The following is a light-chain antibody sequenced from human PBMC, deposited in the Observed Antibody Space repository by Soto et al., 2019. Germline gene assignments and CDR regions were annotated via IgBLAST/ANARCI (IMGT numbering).Light chain of an antibody. CDR3: ATWDNNLGAGV. V-gene: IGLV1-51*01. J-gene: IGLJ2*01. Sequence: QSVLTQPPSVSAAPGQKVTISCSGSGSNIGKDFVSWYHHLPGTAPKLLIYDNDKRPSGIPDRFSGSKSGTSATLGITGLQTGDEADYYCATWDNNLGAGVFGGGTQLTVL. CDR2: DND. CDR1: GSNIGKDF.